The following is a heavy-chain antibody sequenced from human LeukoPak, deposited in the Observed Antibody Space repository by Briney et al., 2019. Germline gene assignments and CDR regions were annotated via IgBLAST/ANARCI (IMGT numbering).Heavy chain of an antibody. CDR1: GYDFTKYW. D-gene: IGHD6-13*01. J-gene: IGHJ4*02. Sequence: GESLKISCQGSGYDFTKYWICWVLQMPGKGLEWMAIIYPDDSDTKYNPSFQGQVTISSDKSITTAYLQWSSLKASDTAIYYCVRQADSSGWYYFDYWGPGTRVTVTS. V-gene: IGHV5-51*01. CDR2: IYPDDSDT. CDR3: VRQADSSGWYYFDY.